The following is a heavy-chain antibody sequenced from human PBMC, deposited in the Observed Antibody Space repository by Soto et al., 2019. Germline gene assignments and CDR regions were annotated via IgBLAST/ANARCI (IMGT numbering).Heavy chain of an antibody. J-gene: IGHJ6*02. CDR3: AKGGGSTDYYDTSGYYLYYYYAMDV. V-gene: IGHV3-23*01. CDR2: LSGSGVST. Sequence: EVQLLESGGGLVQPGGSLRLSCAASGFTFSSYAMTWVRQAPGKGLEWVSALSGSGVSTYYADSVKGRFTISRDNSKNRLYLEMNSLRAEDTAVYYCAKGGGSTDYYDTSGYYLYYYYAMDVWGQWTTVTVSS. CDR1: GFTFSSYA. D-gene: IGHD3-22*01.